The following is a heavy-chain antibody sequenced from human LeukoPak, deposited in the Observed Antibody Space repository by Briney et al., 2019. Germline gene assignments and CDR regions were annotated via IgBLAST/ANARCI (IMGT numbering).Heavy chain of an antibody. CDR1: GFTFSSYA. CDR3: ARVTTWSGYLDY. J-gene: IGHJ4*02. V-gene: IGHV3-30-3*01. CDR2: ISYDGSNK. D-gene: IGHD3-3*01. Sequence: GGSLRLSCAASGFTFSSYAMHWVRQAPGKGLEWVAVISYDGSNKYYADSVKGRFTISRDNSKNTLYLQMNSLRAEDTAVYYCARVTTWSGYLDYWGQGTLVTVSS.